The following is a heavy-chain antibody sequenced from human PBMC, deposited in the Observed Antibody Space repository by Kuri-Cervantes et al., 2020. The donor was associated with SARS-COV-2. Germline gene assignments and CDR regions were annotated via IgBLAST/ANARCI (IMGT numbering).Heavy chain of an antibody. Sequence: ETLSLTCAASGFTFSSYAMSWVRQAPGKGLEWVSAISGSGGSTYYADSVKGRFTISRDNSKNTLYLQMNSLRAEDTAVYYCAKGRDSYYYYGMDVWGQGTTVTVSS. J-gene: IGHJ6*02. CDR3: AKGRDSYYYYGMDV. CDR2: ISGSGGST. V-gene: IGHV3-23*01. CDR1: GFTFSSYA.